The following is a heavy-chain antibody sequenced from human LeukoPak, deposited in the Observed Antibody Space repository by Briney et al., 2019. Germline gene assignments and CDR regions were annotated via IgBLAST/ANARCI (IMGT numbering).Heavy chain of an antibody. CDR3: ATDGSYDSSGYCPDGGAFDI. J-gene: IGHJ3*02. CDR1: GFAVSRNY. D-gene: IGHD3-22*01. CDR2: IYSGGST. V-gene: IGHV3-66*01. Sequence: GGSLRLSCAASGFAVSRNYMSWVRQAPGQGLEWVSVIYSGGSTYYADSVKGRFTISRDNSKNTLYLQMNSLRAEDTAVYYCATDGSYDSSGYCPDGGAFDIWGQGTMVTVSS.